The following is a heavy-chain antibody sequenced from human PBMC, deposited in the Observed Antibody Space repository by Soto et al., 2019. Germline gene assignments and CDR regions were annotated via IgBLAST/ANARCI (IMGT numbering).Heavy chain of an antibody. CDR3: AADPPPFFGVPKGWFDP. CDR1: GFTFTSSA. J-gene: IGHJ5*02. CDR2: IVVGSGNT. D-gene: IGHD3-3*01. Sequence: GASVKVSCKASGFTFTSSAMQWVRQARGQRLEWIGWIVVGSGNTNYAQKFQERVTITRDTSTSTAYMELSSLRSEDTAVYYCAADPPPFFGVPKGWFDPWGQGTLVTVSS. V-gene: IGHV1-58*02.